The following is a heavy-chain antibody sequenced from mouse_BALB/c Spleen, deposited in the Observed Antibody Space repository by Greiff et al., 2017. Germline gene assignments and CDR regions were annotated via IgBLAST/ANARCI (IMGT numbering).Heavy chain of an antibody. CDR2: ISSGGSYT. CDR1: GFTFSSYA. J-gene: IGHJ1*01. D-gene: IGHD1-1*01. CDR3: ARDGGTAVEGYFDV. Sequence: EVKLVESGGGLVKPGGSLKLSCAASGFTFSSYAMSWVRQSPEKRLEWVAEISSGGSYTYYPDTVTGRFTISRDNAKNTLYLEMSSLRSEDTAMYYCARDGGTAVEGYFDVWGAGTTVTVSS. V-gene: IGHV5-9-4*01.